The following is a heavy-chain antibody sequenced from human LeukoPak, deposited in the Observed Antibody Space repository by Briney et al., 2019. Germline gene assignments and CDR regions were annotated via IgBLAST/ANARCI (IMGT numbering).Heavy chain of an antibody. CDR2: IWYDGSDK. CDR1: GFTFTNHG. CDR3: ARAQLPQHGFDY. V-gene: IGHV3-33*01. J-gene: IGHJ4*02. Sequence: GGSLRLSCAASGFTFTNHGMHWVRQAPGKGLEWVAFIWYDGSDKYYVDSVKGRFTISRDNSQSALFLQMNSLRAEDTAVYYCARAQLPQHGFDYWGQGTLVTVSS. D-gene: IGHD2-2*01.